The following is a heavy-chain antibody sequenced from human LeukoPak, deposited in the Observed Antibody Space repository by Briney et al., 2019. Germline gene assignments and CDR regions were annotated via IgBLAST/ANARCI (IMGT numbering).Heavy chain of an antibody. CDR2: IIPIFGTA. Sequence: SVKVSCKASGGTFSSYAISWVRQAPGQGLEWMGGIIPIFGTANYAQKFQGRVTITTDESTSTAYMELSSLRSEDTAVYYCARDDESGWFRLGAFDIWGQGTMVTVSS. D-gene: IGHD6-19*01. J-gene: IGHJ3*02. CDR1: GGTFSSYA. V-gene: IGHV1-69*05. CDR3: ARDDESGWFRLGAFDI.